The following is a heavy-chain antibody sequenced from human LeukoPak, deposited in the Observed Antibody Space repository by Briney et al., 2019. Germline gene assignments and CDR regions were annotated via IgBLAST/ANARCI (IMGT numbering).Heavy chain of an antibody. J-gene: IGHJ4*02. CDR1: GGSISSSSYY. CDR3: ARDSCFHSSGWYGGYFDY. V-gene: IGHV4-39*02. D-gene: IGHD6-19*01. Sequence: SETLSLTCTVSGGSISSSSYYWGWIRQPPGKGLEWIGSIYYSGSTYYNPSLKSRVTISVDTSKNQFSLKLSSVTAADTAVYYCARDSCFHSSGWYGGYFDYWGQGTLVTVSS. CDR2: IYYSGST.